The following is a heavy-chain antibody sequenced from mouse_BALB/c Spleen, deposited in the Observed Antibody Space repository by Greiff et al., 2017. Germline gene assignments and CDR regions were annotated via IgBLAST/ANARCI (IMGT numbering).Heavy chain of an antibody. Sequence: EVKLMESGPGLVKPSQSLSLTCSVTGYSITSGYYWNWIRQFPGNKLEWMGYISYDGSNNYNPSLKNRISITRDTSKNQFFLKLNSVTTEDTATYYCARDRYDGYLYAMDYWGQGTSVTVSS. V-gene: IGHV3-6*02. CDR3: ARDRYDGYLYAMDY. CDR2: ISYDGSN. D-gene: IGHD2-3*01. CDR1: GYSITSGYY. J-gene: IGHJ4*01.